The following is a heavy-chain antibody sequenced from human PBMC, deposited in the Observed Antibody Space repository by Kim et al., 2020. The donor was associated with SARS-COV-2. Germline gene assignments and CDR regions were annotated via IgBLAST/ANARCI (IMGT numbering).Heavy chain of an antibody. V-gene: IGHV4-34*01. D-gene: IGHD3-22*01. CDR1: GGSFSGYY. Sequence: SETLSLTCAVYGGSFSGYYWSWIRQPPGKGLEWIGEINHSGSTNYNPSLKSRVTISVDTSKNQFSLKLSSVTAADTAVYYCARGPLGLYDSSGYYFDYWGQGTLVTVSS. CDR3: ARGPLGLYDSSGYYFDY. CDR2: INHSGST. J-gene: IGHJ4*02.